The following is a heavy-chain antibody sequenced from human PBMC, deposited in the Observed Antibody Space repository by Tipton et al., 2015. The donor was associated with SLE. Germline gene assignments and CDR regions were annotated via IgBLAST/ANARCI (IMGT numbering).Heavy chain of an antibody. J-gene: IGHJ4*02. D-gene: IGHD6-6*01. Sequence: LRLSCAVYGGSFSGYYWSWIRQPPGKGLEWIGEINHSGSTNYNPSLKSRVTISVDTSKNQFSLKLSSVTAADTAVYYCARESGSSSDYWGQGTLVTVSS. V-gene: IGHV4-34*01. CDR3: ARESGSSSDY. CDR1: GGSFSGYY. CDR2: INHSGST.